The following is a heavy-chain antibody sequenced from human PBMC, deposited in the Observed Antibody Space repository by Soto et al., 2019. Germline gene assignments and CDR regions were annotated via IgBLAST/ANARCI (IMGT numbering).Heavy chain of an antibody. Sequence: QVQLVESGGCVVQPGRSLRLSCAASGFTFSSYGMHWVRQAPGKGLEWVAVISYDGSNKYYADSVKGRFTISRDNSKNTLYLQMNSLRAEDTAVYYCAKALPYEAIAAAGTLDYWGQGTLVTVSS. CDR1: GFTFSSYG. J-gene: IGHJ4*02. CDR3: AKALPYEAIAAAGTLDY. D-gene: IGHD6-13*01. CDR2: ISYDGSNK. V-gene: IGHV3-30*18.